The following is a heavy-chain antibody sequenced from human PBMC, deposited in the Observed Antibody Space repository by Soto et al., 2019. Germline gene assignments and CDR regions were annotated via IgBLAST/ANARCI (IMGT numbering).Heavy chain of an antibody. D-gene: IGHD1-1*01. Sequence: EVQLLESGGGLVQPGGSLRLSCAASGFTFNRYAMSWVRQAPGXGLEWVSSISASGGSTYYADSVEGHFTISRDSSKNTLYLXMNXXXXXXXXXXXXXXXXXXXXXXATLDAFEIWGQGTMVTVSS. CDR3: XXXXXXXXXXATLDAFEI. J-gene: IGHJ3*02. V-gene: IGHV3-23*01. CDR2: ISASGGST. CDR1: GFTFNRYA.